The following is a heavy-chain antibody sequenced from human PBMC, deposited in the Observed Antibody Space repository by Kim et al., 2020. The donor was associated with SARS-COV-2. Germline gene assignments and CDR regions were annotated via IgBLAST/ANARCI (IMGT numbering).Heavy chain of an antibody. Sequence: SETLSLTCTVSGGSISSSSYYWGWIRQPPGKGLEWIGSIYYSGSTYYNPSLKSRVTISVDTSKNQFSLKLSSVTAADTAVYYCARDPVKWFGESWYFDLWGRGTLVTVSS. D-gene: IGHD3-10*01. CDR2: IYYSGST. V-gene: IGHV4-39*07. CDR1: GGSISSSSYY. CDR3: ARDPVKWFGESWYFDL. J-gene: IGHJ2*01.